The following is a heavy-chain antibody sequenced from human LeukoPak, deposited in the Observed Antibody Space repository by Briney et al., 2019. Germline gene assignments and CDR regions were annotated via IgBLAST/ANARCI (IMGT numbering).Heavy chain of an antibody. CDR2: ISGSGGST. CDR1: GITFCSYA. D-gene: IGHD3-22*01. CDR3: AKDPDYYYDSALGMDV. V-gene: IGHV3-23*01. Sequence: GSLRLSCAAFGITFCSYAISWVRQAPGKGVEWVSAISGSGGSTYYADSVKGRFTISRDNSKNTLYLQMNSLRAEDTAVYYCAKDPDYYYDSALGMDVWGQGTTVTVSS. J-gene: IGHJ6*02.